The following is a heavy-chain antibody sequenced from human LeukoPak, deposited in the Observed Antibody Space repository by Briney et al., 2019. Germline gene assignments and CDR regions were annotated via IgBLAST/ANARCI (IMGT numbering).Heavy chain of an antibody. CDR1: GGSISSGGYY. CDR2: IYYSGST. J-gene: IGHJ4*02. D-gene: IGHD3-10*01. V-gene: IGHV4-31*03. Sequence: SQTLSITCTVSGGSISSGGYYWSWIRQHPGKGLEWIGYIYYSGSTYYNPSLKSRVTISVDTSKNQFSLKLSSVTAADTAVYYCASSRAYYYGSGSYPPFDYWGQGTLVTVSS. CDR3: ASSRAYYYGSGSYPPFDY.